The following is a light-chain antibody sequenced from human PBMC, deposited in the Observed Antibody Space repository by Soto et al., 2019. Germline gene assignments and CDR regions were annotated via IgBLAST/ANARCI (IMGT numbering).Light chain of an antibody. V-gene: IGKV1-39*01. J-gene: IGKJ4*01. CDR3: QQSYSTRLT. CDR1: QSISSY. CDR2: AAS. Sequence: DIQMTQSPSSLSASVGDRVTITCRASQSISSYLNWYQQKPGKAPKLLIYAASSLQSGVPSRFSGSGSGTDFTLTISSLQPEAFETYYCQQSYSTRLTFGGGTKVDIK.